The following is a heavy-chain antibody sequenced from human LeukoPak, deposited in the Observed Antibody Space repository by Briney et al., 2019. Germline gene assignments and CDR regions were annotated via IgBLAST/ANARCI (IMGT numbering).Heavy chain of an antibody. CDR3: ARDVGELYPPYGMDV. V-gene: IGHV4-59*12. CDR2: IYYSGST. D-gene: IGHD3-10*01. Sequence: PSETLSLTCTVSGGSISSYYWSWIRQPPGKGLEWIGYIYYSGSTNYNPSLKSRVTISVDTSKNQFSLKLSSVTAADTAVYYCARDVGELYPPYGMDVWGQGTTVTVSS. J-gene: IGHJ6*02. CDR1: GGSISSYY.